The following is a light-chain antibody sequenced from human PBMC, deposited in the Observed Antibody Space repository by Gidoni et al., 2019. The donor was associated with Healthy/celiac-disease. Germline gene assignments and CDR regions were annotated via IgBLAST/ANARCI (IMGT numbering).Light chain of an antibody. V-gene: IGKV3-20*01. CDR2: GAS. Sequence: ELVLTQSPGTLSLSPGERATLSCRASQSVSSSYLAWYQQKPGQAPRLLIYGASSRATGIPDRFSGSGSGTDFTLTISRLEPEDFAVYYCQQYGSSPQTFXQXTKLEIK. J-gene: IGKJ2*01. CDR3: QQYGSSPQT. CDR1: QSVSSSY.